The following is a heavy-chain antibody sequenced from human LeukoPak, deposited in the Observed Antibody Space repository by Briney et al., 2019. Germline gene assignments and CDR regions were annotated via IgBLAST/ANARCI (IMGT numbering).Heavy chain of an antibody. CDR1: GYTLTELS. CDR3: ATDLAAAGHNWFDP. D-gene: IGHD6-13*01. CDR2: FDPEDGET. J-gene: IGHJ5*02. V-gene: IGHV1-24*01. Sequence: GASVKVSCKVSGYTLTELSMHWVRQAPGKGLEWMGGFDPEDGETIYAQKFQGRVTMTEDTSTDTAYMELSSLRSEDTAAYYCATDLAAAGHNWFDPWGQGTLVTVSS.